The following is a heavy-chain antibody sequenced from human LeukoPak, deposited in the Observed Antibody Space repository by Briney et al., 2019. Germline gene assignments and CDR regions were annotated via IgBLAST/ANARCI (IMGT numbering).Heavy chain of an antibody. Sequence: ASETVSCKASGYTFTSYGLRWVRQAPAQGLEWVGWISAYNGNTNYAQKPQGRGTMITDTSTKTAYTELRSLRSDANAVFYFGGDRGGTYYEFWSGYIRFEPSGHGALGTVSS. CDR3: GGDRGGTYYEFWSGYIRFEP. CDR2: ISAYNGNT. V-gene: IGHV1-18*01. D-gene: IGHD3-3*01. J-gene: IGHJ5*02. CDR1: GYTFTSYG.